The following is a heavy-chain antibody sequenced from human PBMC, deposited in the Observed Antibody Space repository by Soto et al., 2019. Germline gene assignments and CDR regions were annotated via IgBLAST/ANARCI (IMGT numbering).Heavy chain of an antibody. CDR3: AKGNGDYRSNAFDI. CDR1: GFTFRTSA. Sequence: EAQLLESGGGLVQPGGSLRLSCAASGFTFRTSAMTWVRQVPGKGLEWVSGISGSGSSTFYADSVRGRFTISRDNSKNTLYPQVNSLRAEDTALYYCAKGNGDYRSNAFDIWGQGTMVTVSS. V-gene: IGHV3-23*01. CDR2: ISGSGSST. D-gene: IGHD4-17*01. J-gene: IGHJ3*02.